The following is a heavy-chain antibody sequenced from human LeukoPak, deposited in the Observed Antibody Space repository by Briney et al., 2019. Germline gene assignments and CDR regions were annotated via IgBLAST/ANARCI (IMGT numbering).Heavy chain of an antibody. CDR1: GYTFTTYG. CDR2: TSNYNGNT. J-gene: IGHJ5*02. CDR3: AMDLKRSRARWENLGFDP. Sequence: ASVKVSCKTSGYTFTTYGITWVRQAPGQGLEWMGWTSNYNGNTNYAQMLQGRVTMTTDTSTSTAYMELRSLRSDDTAVYYCAMDLKRSRARWENLGFDPWGQGTLVTVSS. D-gene: IGHD1-26*01. V-gene: IGHV1-18*01.